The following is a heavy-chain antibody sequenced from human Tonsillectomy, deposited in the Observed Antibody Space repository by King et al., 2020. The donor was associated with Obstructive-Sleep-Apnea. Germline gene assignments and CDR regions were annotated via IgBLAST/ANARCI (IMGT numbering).Heavy chain of an antibody. J-gene: IGHJ4*02. CDR3: VKEYPARYYDFWSGYPYYFDY. V-gene: IGHV3-43*01. CDR2: ISWDGGST. Sequence: VQLVESGGVVVQPGGSLRLSCAASGFTFDDYTMHWVRQAPGEGLEGVALISWDGGSTYYADSVEGRFTMSRDNSKNSLYLQMNSLRTEDTALYYCVKEYPARYYDFWSGYPYYFDYWGQGTLVTVSS. CDR1: GFTFDDYT. D-gene: IGHD3-3*01.